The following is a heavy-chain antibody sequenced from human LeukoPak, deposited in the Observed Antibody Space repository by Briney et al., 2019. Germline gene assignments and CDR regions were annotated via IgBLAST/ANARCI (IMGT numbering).Heavy chain of an antibody. J-gene: IGHJ4*02. D-gene: IGHD3-22*01. CDR2: FDPKDGAT. CDR3: YDSTY. V-gene: IGHV1-24*01. CDR1: GYTLTELS. Sequence: ASVKVSCKVSGYTLTELSMHWIRQAPGKGLEWMGGFDPKDGATVYARKFQGRLTMTEDTSTATAYMELSSLTSEDTAVYFCYDSTYWGQGTLVTVSS.